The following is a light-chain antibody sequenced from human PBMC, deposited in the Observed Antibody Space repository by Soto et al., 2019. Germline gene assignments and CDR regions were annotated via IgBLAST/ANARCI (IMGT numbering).Light chain of an antibody. J-gene: IGKJ5*01. CDR3: QQHGISHIT. CDR2: GAS. CDR1: QSVSSSY. V-gene: IGKV3-20*01. Sequence: ENVLTQSPGTLSLSPGERATLSCRASQSVSSSYLAWYQQKPGQAPRLLIYGASSRATGIPDRFSGSGSGTDFTLTITRLEPDDSAVYYCQQHGISHITFGQGTRLEIK.